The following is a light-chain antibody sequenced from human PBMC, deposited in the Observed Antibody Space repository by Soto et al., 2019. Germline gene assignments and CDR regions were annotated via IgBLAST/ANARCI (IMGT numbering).Light chain of an antibody. CDR1: ETINTY. CDR2: AAS. Sequence: DIQMTQSPSSLSASVGDRVTITCRARETINTYLNWYQQKPGKVPKLLIYAASSLQSGVPSRFSGSGSETDFTLTISSLQPEDFATYFCQHSYRSPHTFGQGTKVDIK. CDR3: QHSYRSPHT. V-gene: IGKV1-39*01. J-gene: IGKJ1*01.